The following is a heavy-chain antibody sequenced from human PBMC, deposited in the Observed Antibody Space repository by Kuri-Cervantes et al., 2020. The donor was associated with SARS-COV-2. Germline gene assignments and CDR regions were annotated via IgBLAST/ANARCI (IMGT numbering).Heavy chain of an antibody. CDR3: AKEYSGSWGYGY. D-gene: IGHD1-26*01. CDR1: GFTFSNYG. Sequence: GESLKISCAASGFTFSNYGMHWVRQAPGKGLEWVAVISYNGSNEYYADSVKGRFTTSRDNSKNTLYLQMNSLRAEDTAVYYCAKEYSGSWGYGYWGQGTLVTVSS. CDR2: ISYNGSNE. J-gene: IGHJ4*02. V-gene: IGHV3-30*18.